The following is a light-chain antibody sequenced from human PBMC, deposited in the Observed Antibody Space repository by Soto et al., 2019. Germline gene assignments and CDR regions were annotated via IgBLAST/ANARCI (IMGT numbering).Light chain of an antibody. CDR1: GSDVGGYKY. Sequence: QSVLTQPASVSGSPGQSITISFTGTGSDVGGYKYVSWYQQLPGKAHKLMIYDVSYRPSGVFDRFSGSKSGNTASLIISGLQAEDEADYYCSSYASSSPFVFGTGTKVTVL. J-gene: IGLJ1*01. CDR3: SSYASSSPFV. V-gene: IGLV2-14*01. CDR2: DVS.